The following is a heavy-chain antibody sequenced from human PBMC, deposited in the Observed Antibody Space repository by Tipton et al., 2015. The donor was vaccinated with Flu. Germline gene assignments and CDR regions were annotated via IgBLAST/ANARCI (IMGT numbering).Heavy chain of an antibody. Sequence: SLRLSCAASGFIFSDYYMDWVRQVPGKGLEWVGRGRDKTKGYSTDYAASLKGRITISRDDSKNPVFLQMNSLQTGDSAVYYCVRDKTGDHWGQGALVTVSS. D-gene: IGHD1-1*01. CDR3: VRDKTGDH. V-gene: IGHV3-72*01. CDR1: GFIFSDYY. J-gene: IGHJ4*02. CDR2: GRDKTKGYST.